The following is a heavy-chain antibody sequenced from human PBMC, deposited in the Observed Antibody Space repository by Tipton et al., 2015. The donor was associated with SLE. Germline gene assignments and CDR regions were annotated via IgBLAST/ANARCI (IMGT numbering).Heavy chain of an antibody. D-gene: IGHD2-8*02. J-gene: IGHJ4*02. Sequence: TLSLTCTVSGGSISSRNWSWIRQPPGKGLEWIGHFSYSAPTYNPSLKSRVTISLDTSKSQYSLKLSSVTPADTAVYYCATIDPDGHTGVTPGDNWGQGTLVTVSS. CDR1: GGSISSRN. CDR3: ATIDPDGHTGVTPGDN. CDR2: FSYSAPT. V-gene: IGHV4-59*11.